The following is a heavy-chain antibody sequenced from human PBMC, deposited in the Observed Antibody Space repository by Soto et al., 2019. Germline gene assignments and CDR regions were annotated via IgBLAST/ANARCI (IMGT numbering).Heavy chain of an antibody. Sequence: SETLSLTCTVSGGSISSGGYYWSWIRQHPGKGLEWIGYIYYSGSTYYNPSLKSRVTISVDTSKNQFSLKLSSVTAADTAAYYCARALSGSYYFDYWGQGTLVTVSS. D-gene: IGHD1-26*01. CDR3: ARALSGSYYFDY. J-gene: IGHJ4*02. V-gene: IGHV4-31*03. CDR2: IYYSGST. CDR1: GGSISSGGYY.